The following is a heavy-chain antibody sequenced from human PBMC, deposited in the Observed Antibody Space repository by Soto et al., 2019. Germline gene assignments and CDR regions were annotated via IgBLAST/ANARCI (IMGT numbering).Heavy chain of an antibody. D-gene: IGHD6-6*01. CDR2: IYYSGST. CDR3: ARVSAARYFWFDP. Sequence: PSETLSLTRTVSGGSISSYYWSWIRQPPGKGLEWIGYIYYSGSTNYNPSLKSRVTISVDTSKNQFSLKLSSVTAADTAVYYCARVSAARYFWFDPWGQGTLVTVSS. V-gene: IGHV4-59*01. CDR1: GGSISSYY. J-gene: IGHJ5*02.